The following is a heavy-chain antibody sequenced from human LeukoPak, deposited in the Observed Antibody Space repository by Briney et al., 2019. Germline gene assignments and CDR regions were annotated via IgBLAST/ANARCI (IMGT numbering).Heavy chain of an antibody. D-gene: IGHD3-10*01. V-gene: IGHV3-48*03. Sequence: TGGSLRLSCAASGFTFSSYEMNWVRQAPGKGLEWVSYISSSGSTIYYADSVKGRFTISRDNAKNSLYLQMNSLRTDDTAVYYCARKKALRYYYGSGSYEDYWGQGNLVTVSS. CDR2: ISSSGSTI. CDR1: GFTFSSYE. CDR3: ARKKALRYYYGSGSYEDY. J-gene: IGHJ4*02.